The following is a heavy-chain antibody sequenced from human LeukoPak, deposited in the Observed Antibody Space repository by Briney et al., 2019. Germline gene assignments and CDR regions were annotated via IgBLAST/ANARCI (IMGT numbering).Heavy chain of an antibody. J-gene: IGHJ4*02. CDR2: IYHSGST. V-gene: IGHV4-30-2*01. D-gene: IGHD2-2*01. CDR1: GGSLSSGGYS. CDR3: ARSQRYRYCSSTSCYGRDY. Sequence: SQTLSLTCAVSGGSLSSGGYSWSWIRQPPGKGLEWIGYIYHSGSTYYNPSLKSRVTISVDRSKNQFSLKLSSVTAANTAVYYCARSQRYRYCSSTSCYGRDYWGQGTLVTVSS.